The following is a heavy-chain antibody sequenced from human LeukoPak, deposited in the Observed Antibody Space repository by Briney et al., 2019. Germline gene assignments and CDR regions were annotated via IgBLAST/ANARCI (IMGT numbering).Heavy chain of an antibody. J-gene: IGHJ5*02. CDR2: GSDSGGT. D-gene: IGHD1-26*01. CDR3: AKNGQSGFSFDP. CDR1: GESLNGHY. Sequence: PSETLSLTCVVYGESLNGHYWSWIRQSPGKGLEWIGEGSDSGGTKFNPSLKSRASISADTSRNQFSLKLRSVTAADTAVYYCAKNGQSGFSFDPWGQGTPVTVSS. V-gene: IGHV4-34*01.